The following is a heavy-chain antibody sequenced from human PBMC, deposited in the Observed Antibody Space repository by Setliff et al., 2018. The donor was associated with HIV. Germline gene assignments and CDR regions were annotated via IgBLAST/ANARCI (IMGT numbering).Heavy chain of an antibody. V-gene: IGHV1-18*01. CDR2: ISAYNGNT. J-gene: IGHJ4*02. D-gene: IGHD6-19*01. CDR3: VRAAIPMAGLDY. CDR1: GYTFTNYG. Sequence: ASVKVSCKTSGYTFTNYGLSWVRQAPGQGLEWMGWISAYNGNTNYAQKLQDRVTMATDTSTSTAYMELRSLRSDDSAMYYCVRAAIPMAGLDYWGQGTLVTVSS.